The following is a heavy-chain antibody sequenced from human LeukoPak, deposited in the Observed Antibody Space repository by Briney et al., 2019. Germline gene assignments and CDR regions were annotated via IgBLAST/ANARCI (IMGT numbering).Heavy chain of an antibody. Sequence: PGGSLRLSCAASGFTFSSYSMNWVRQAPGKGLEWVPYISSGSSSIYYADSVKGRFTISRDNAKNSLYLQMNSLRAEDTAVYYCERGYSSSGLLYYYYMDVWGKGTTVTVSS. CDR1: GFTFSSYS. V-gene: IGHV3-48*04. J-gene: IGHJ6*03. D-gene: IGHD6-6*01. CDR2: ISSGSSSI. CDR3: ERGYSSSGLLYYYYMDV.